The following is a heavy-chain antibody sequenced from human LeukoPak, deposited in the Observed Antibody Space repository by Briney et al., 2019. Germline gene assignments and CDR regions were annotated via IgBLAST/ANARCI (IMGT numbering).Heavy chain of an antibody. CDR3: ARRLYYYESSGYFLGWFDP. CDR2: IYPGDSDT. Sequence: GESLKISCKGSGYNFSDYWIGWVRHMPGKGLEWMGIIYPGDSDTRYSPSFQGHVTISVDKSLNTAYLQWTSLKALDSAMYYCARRLYYYESSGYFLGWFDPWGQGTLVTVSS. J-gene: IGHJ5*02. CDR1: GYNFSDYW. V-gene: IGHV5-51*01. D-gene: IGHD3-22*01.